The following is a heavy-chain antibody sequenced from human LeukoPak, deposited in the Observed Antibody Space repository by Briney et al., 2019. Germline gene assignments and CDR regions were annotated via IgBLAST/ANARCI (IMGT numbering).Heavy chain of an antibody. J-gene: IGHJ4*02. CDR1: GYTLTELS. CDR3: ATAMTAMVTYYFDY. Sequence: ASVKVSCKVSGYTLTELSMHWVRQAPGKRLEWMGGFDPEDGETIYAQKFQGRVTMTEDTSTDTAYMELSSLRSEDTAVYYCATAMTAMVTYYFDYWGQGTLVTVSS. D-gene: IGHD5-18*01. V-gene: IGHV1-24*01. CDR2: FDPEDGET.